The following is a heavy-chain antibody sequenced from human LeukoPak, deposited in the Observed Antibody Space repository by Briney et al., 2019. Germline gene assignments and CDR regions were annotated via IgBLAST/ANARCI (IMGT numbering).Heavy chain of an antibody. D-gene: IGHD3-10*01. CDR3: ARGIPYYYGSGDSRYYFNY. J-gene: IGHJ4*02. CDR2: IYYSGST. CDR1: GGSISSYY. Sequence: SETLCLNCADSGGSISSYYRSWIRQPPGKGLEWIGYIYYSGSTNYNPSLKSRVTISVDTSKNQFSLKLSSVTAADTAVYYCARGIPYYYGSGDSRYYFNYWGQGTLVTVSS. V-gene: IGHV4-59*01.